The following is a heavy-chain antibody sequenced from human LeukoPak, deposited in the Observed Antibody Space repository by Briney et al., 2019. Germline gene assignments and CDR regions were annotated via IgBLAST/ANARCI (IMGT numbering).Heavy chain of an antibody. CDR2: INPSGGRT. CDR1: GYTFTSYY. D-gene: IGHD3-22*01. Sequence: GASAKVSCKASGYTFTSYYIYWMRQAHGHGLDWMGIINPSGGRTNYAHKFQGRVTMTRDMSTSTVYMELSSLRSEDTAVYYCARGAHVRMYDSNHNCFDPWGQGTLVTVSS. CDR3: ARGAHVRMYDSNHNCFDP. V-gene: IGHV1-46*01. J-gene: IGHJ5*02.